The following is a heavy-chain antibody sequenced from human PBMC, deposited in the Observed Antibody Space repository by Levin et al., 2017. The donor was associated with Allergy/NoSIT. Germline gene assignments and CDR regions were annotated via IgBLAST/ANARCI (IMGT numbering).Heavy chain of an antibody. J-gene: IGHJ4*02. V-gene: IGHV4-34*01. CDR3: ARSGWGYSYGYYFDY. CDR1: GGSFSGYY. D-gene: IGHD5-18*01. CDR2: INHSGST. Sequence: SETLSLTCAVYGGSFSGYYWSWIRQPPGKGLEWIGEINHSGSTNYNPSLKSRVTISVDTSKNQFSLKLSSVTAADTAVYYCARSGWGYSYGYYFDYWGQGTLVTVSS.